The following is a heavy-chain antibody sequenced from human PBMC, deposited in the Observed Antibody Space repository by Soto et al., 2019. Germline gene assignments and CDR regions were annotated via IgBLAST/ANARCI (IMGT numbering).Heavy chain of an antibody. V-gene: IGHV4-39*01. Sequence: PSETLSLTCTVSGGSTNSRSDYWGWIRQPPGKWLEWIGSVYYSGSTYDNPSLQSRVTISVDTSRNQFSLKLISVTAADTAVYFCARQPRGPGYGERGLYFDYWGQGTLVTVYS. CDR1: GGSTNSRSDY. D-gene: IGHD3-16*01. CDR3: ARQPRGPGYGERGLYFDY. CDR2: VYYSGST. J-gene: IGHJ4*02.